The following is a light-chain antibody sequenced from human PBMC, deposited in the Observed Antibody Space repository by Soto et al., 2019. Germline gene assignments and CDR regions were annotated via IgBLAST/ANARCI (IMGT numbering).Light chain of an antibody. J-gene: IGLJ2*01. CDR3: GTWDYSLSAGQV. V-gene: IGLV1-51*02. Sequence: QSVLTQPPSVSAAPGQTVTISCSGSTSNIGNNFVSWYQQLPGTAPKLLIYEDNKRPSGIPDRFSGSKSGTSATLGITGLQTGDEADYYCGTWDYSLSAGQVFGGGTKLTVL. CDR2: EDN. CDR1: TSNIGNNF.